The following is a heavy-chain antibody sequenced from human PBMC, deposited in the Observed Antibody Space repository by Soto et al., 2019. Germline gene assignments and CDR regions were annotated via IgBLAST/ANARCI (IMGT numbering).Heavy chain of an antibody. CDR2: ISSSSSTI. CDR3: ARVSGWSDYFDY. V-gene: IGHV3-48*02. J-gene: IGHJ4*02. D-gene: IGHD6-19*01. CDR1: GFTFSSYS. Sequence: EVQLVESGGGLVQPGGSLRLSCAASGFTFSSYSMNWVRQAPGKGLEWVSYISSSSSTIYYADSVKGRFTISRDNAKNSQYLQMNSLRDEDTAVYYCARVSGWSDYFDYWGQGTLVTVSA.